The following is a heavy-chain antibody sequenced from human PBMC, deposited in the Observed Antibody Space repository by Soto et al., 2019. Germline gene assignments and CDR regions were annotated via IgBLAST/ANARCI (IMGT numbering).Heavy chain of an antibody. Sequence: EVQLLESGGGLVQPGGSLRLSCAASGFTFSSYAMSWVRQAPGKGLEWVSAISGSGGNTYYADSVKGRFTISRDNXXNTLYLQMNSLRAEDTAVYYCAKQRYTYGFYYFDYWGQGTLVSVSS. V-gene: IGHV3-23*01. J-gene: IGHJ4*02. CDR2: ISGSGGNT. D-gene: IGHD5-18*01. CDR1: GFTFSSYA. CDR3: AKQRYTYGFYYFDY.